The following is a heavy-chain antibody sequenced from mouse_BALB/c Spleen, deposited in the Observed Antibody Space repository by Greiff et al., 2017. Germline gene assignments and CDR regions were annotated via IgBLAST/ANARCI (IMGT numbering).Heavy chain of an antibody. CDR1: GYTFTSYY. CDR3: ARSGYHDYGGDY. CDR2: INPSNGGT. V-gene: IGHV1-53*01. J-gene: IGHJ4*01. Sequence: QVQLQQSGAELVKPGASVKLSCKASGYTFTSYYMYWVKQRPGQGLEWIGEINPSNGGTNFNEKFKGKATLTSDKSSSTAYMELSSLTSEDSAVYYCARSGYHDYGGDYWGQGTSVTVSS. D-gene: IGHD2-4*01.